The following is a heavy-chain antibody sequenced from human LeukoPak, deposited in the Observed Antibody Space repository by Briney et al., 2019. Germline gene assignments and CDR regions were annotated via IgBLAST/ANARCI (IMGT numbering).Heavy chain of an antibody. V-gene: IGHV4-59*08. CDR1: GGSISSYY. Sequence: KPSETLSLTCTVSGGSISSYYWSWIRQPPGKGLEWIGYIYYSGSTNYNPSLKSRVTISVDTSKNQFSLKLSSVTAADTAVYYCARVGITGTIGYWGQGTLVTVSS. CDR3: ARVGITGTIGY. J-gene: IGHJ4*02. D-gene: IGHD1-20*01. CDR2: IYYSGST.